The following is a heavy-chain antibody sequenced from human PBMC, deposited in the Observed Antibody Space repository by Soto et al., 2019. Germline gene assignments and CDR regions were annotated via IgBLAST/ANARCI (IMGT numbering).Heavy chain of an antibody. CDR2: TYYRSKWYN. J-gene: IGHJ5*02. D-gene: IGHD6-13*01. V-gene: IGHV6-1*01. CDR3: ARAQGSSWYGNWFDP. Sequence: SQTLSLTCAISGDSVSSNSAASNWIRQSPSRGLEWLGRTYYRSKWYNDYAVSVKSRITINPDTSKNQFSLQLNSVTPEDTAVYYCARAQGSSWYGNWFDPWGQGTLVTVSS. CDR1: GDSVSSNSAA.